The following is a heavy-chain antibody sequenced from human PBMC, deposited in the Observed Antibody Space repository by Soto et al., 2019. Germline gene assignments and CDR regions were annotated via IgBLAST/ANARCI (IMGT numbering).Heavy chain of an antibody. D-gene: IGHD6-13*01. CDR3: AREGIAAARYYGMDV. Sequence: ASVKVSCKASGYTLTSYGISWVRQAPGQGLEWMGWISAYNGNTNYAQKLQGRVTMTTDTSTSTAYMELRSLRSDDTAVYYCAREGIAAARYYGMDVWGQGTTVTVSS. CDR1: GYTLTSYG. V-gene: IGHV1-18*01. J-gene: IGHJ6*02. CDR2: ISAYNGNT.